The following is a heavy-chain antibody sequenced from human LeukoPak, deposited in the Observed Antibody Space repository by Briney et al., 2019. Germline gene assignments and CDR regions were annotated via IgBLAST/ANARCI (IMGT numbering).Heavy chain of an antibody. J-gene: IGHJ4*02. D-gene: IGHD4-17*01. V-gene: IGHV3-23*01. Sequence: GGSLRLSCAASGFTFSSYAMSWVRQAPGKGLEWVSAISGSGGSTYYADSVKGRFTISRDDSKNTLYLQMNSLRAEDTAVYYCAKSETYKTTVTTFDYWGQGTLVTVSS. CDR1: GFTFSSYA. CDR3: AKSETYKTTVTTFDY. CDR2: ISGSGGST.